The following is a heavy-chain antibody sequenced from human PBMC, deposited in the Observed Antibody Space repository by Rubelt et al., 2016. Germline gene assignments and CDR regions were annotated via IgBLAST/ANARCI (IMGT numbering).Heavy chain of an antibody. V-gene: IGHV4-39*07. D-gene: IGHD1-7*01. J-gene: IGHJ4*02. CDR1: GGSISSSSYY. CDR2: IYYSGST. Sequence: TLSLTCTVSGGSISSSSYYWGWIRQPPGKGLEWIGSIYYSGSTYYNPSLKSRVTISVDTSKNQFSLKLSSVTAADTAVYYCARVASGTSRDYWGQGTLAAVSS. CDR3: ARVASGTSRDY.